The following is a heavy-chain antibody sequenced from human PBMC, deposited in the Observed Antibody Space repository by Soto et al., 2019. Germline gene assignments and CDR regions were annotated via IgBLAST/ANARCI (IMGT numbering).Heavy chain of an antibody. CDR1: GYTFNSYG. Sequence: ASVKVSCEASGYTFNSYGISWVRQAPGQRLEWMGGIIPIFGTGNYAQKFQGRVTITADESTSTAYMELSSLKSEDTAVYYCAREGLDSSNWGQGTLVTVSS. J-gene: IGHJ4*02. CDR3: AREGLDSSN. D-gene: IGHD6-13*01. V-gene: IGHV1-69*13. CDR2: IIPIFGTG.